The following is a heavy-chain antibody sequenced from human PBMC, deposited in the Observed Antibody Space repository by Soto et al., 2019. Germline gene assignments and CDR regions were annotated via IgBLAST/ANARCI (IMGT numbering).Heavy chain of an antibody. J-gene: IGHJ6*02. CDR1: GFTFDDYA. V-gene: IGHV3-9*01. D-gene: IGHD2-2*01. CDR3: AKESSSSTYYYYGMDV. CDR2: ISWNSGSI. Sequence: VQLVESGGGLVQPGRSLRLSCAASGFTFDDYAMHWVRQAPGKGLEWVSGISWNSGSIGYADSVKGRFTISRDNAKNSLYLRMYSLRAEDTALYYCAKESSSSTYYYYGMDVWGQGTRVTVSS.